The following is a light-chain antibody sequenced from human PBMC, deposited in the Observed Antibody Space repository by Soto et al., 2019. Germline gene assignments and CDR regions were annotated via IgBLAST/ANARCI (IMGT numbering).Light chain of an antibody. Sequence: DIQMTQSPSSLSASVEDRVIITCRASQSIRNHLNWYQQKPGKAPKLXIFAASSLQSGVPSRFSGSGSGTEFTLTITRLEPEDFAVYYCQQYGGSPRTFGQGTKVDNK. CDR1: QSIRNH. CDR3: QQYGGSPRT. J-gene: IGKJ1*01. V-gene: IGKV1-39*01. CDR2: AAS.